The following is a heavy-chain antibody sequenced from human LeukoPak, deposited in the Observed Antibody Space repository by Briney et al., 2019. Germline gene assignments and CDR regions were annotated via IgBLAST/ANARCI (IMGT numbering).Heavy chain of an antibody. D-gene: IGHD2-2*01. CDR2: MYHSGST. J-gene: IGHJ4*02. CDR3: ARLAGVYCSSTSCHDFDY. CDR1: GYSISSGYY. V-gene: IGHV4-38-2*01. Sequence: KPSETLSLTCAVSGYSISSGYYWGWIRQPPGKGLVWIGNMYHSGSTFYDPSLNSRVTISVDTSKNHFSLKLTSVTAADTAVYYCARLAGVYCSSTSCHDFDYWGQGTLVTVSS.